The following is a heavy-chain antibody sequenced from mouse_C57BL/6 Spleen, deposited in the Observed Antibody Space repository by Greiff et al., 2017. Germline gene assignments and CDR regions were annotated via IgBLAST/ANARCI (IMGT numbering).Heavy chain of an antibody. CDR3: AICHYYGSSSFDY. CDR2: INPNNGGT. V-gene: IGHV1-22*01. J-gene: IGHJ2*01. CDR1: GYTFTDYN. D-gene: IGHD1-1*01. Sequence: EVQLQQSGPELVKPGASVKMSCKASGYTFTDYNMHWVKQSHGKSLEWIGYINPNNGGTSYNQKFKGKATLTVNKSSSTAYMELRSLTSEDSAVYYCAICHYYGSSSFDYWGHGTTLTVAS.